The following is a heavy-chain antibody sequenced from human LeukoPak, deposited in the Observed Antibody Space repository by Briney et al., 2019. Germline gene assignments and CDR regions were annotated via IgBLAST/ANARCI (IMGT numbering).Heavy chain of an antibody. D-gene: IGHD3-16*02. CDR3: AGDVRSFGGVISDY. J-gene: IGHJ4*02. CDR2: IYYSGST. CDR1: GGSFSGYY. Sequence: PSETLSLTCAVYGGSFSGYYWSWIRQPPGKGLEWIGYIYYSGSTYYNPSLKSRVAISVDASKNQFSLKLNSLTAADTAVYYCAGDVRSFGGVISDYWGQGTLVTVSS. V-gene: IGHV4-59*12.